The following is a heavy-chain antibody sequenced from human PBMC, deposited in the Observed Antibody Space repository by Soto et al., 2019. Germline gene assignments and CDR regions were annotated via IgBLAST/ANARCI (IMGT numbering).Heavy chain of an antibody. CDR1: GYTLTELS. V-gene: IGHV1-24*01. D-gene: IGHD1-20*01. CDR3: ATALPQPGSITGTHYGMDV. CDR2: FDPEDGET. J-gene: IGHJ6*02. Sequence: QVQLVQSGAEVKKPGASVKVSCKVSGYTLTELSMHWVRQAPGKGLEWMGGFDPEDGETIYAQKFQGRVTMTEDTSTDTAYMELSSLRAEDTVVYYCATALPQPGSITGTHYGMDVWGQGTTVTVSS.